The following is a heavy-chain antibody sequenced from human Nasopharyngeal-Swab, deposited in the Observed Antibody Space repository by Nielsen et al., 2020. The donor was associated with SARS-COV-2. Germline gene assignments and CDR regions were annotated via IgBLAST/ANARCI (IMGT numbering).Heavy chain of an antibody. Sequence: GESLKISCAASGFTFNNYNFNWVRQAPGKGLEWVSSISSSSSYIYYADSVKGRFTISRDNAKNSLYLQMNSLRTEDTALYYCAKDTETGEGIYLWEGGMDVWGQGTMVTVSS. D-gene: IGHD5-18*01. CDR2: ISSSSSYI. CDR1: GFTFNNYN. J-gene: IGHJ6*02. CDR3: AKDTETGEGIYLWEGGMDV. V-gene: IGHV3-21*04.